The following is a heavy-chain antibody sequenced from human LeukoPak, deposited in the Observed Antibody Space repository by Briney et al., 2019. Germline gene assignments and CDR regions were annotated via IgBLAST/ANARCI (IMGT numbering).Heavy chain of an antibody. CDR1: GFTFSSYA. Sequence: GGSLRLSCSASGFTFSSYAMHWVRQAPGKGLVWISRINSDGTSTTYADPVKGRFTISRDTAKNSLYLQMNSLRAEDTALYYCVAARADFDYWGQGTLVTVSS. D-gene: IGHD2-15*01. CDR2: INSDGTST. V-gene: IGHV3-74*01. CDR3: VAARADFDY. J-gene: IGHJ4*02.